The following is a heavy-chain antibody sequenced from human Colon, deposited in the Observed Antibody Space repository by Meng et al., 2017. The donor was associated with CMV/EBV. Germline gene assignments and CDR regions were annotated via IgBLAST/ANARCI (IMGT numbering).Heavy chain of an antibody. CDR2: IYYSGST. J-gene: IGHJ6*02. CDR3: ARLRFLEWFPEANGMDV. Sequence: GSLRLSCTVSGGFISSYYWSWIRQPPGKGLEWIGYIYYSGSTNYNPSLKSRVTISVDTSKNQFSLKLSSVTAADTAVYYCARLRFLEWFPEANGMDVWGQGTTVTVSS. CDR1: GGFISSYY. D-gene: IGHD3-3*01. V-gene: IGHV4-59*01.